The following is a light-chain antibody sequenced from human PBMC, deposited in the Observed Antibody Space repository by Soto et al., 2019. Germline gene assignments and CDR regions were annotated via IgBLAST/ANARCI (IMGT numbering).Light chain of an antibody. CDR3: APYTSSSTYV. Sequence: QSVLNQPPSVSGSPGQSVSISCTGTSSDVGSYNRVSWYQQPPGTAPKLVIYEVSSRPSGVPDRFSGSKSANTASLTISGLMAEDDADYYCAPYTSSSTYVFGTGTKVTVL. V-gene: IGLV2-18*02. CDR1: SSDVGSYNR. J-gene: IGLJ1*01. CDR2: EVS.